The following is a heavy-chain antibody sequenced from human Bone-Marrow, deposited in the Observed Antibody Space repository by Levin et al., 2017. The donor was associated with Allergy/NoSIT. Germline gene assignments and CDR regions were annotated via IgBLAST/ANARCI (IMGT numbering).Heavy chain of an antibody. CDR1: GYTFTDFG. CDR2: ISAYNGNT. Sequence: GESLKISCKASGYTFTDFGISWVRQAPGQGLEWMGWISAYNGNTNYAQKVQGRVTMTTDTSTSTAYMELRSLRSDDTAVYYCTRDCTGGSCYPLFWGQGTLVTVSS. V-gene: IGHV1-18*01. CDR3: TRDCTGGSCYPLF. J-gene: IGHJ4*02. D-gene: IGHD2-15*01.